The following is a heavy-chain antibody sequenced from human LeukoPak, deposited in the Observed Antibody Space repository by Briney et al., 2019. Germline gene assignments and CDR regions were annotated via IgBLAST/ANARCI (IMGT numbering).Heavy chain of an antibody. CDR3: TRDKRFLHWYFDL. CDR1: GFTVSNNY. Sequence: GGSLRLSCAVSGFTVSNNYMSWVRQAPGKGLEWVSVIHSDGKTYYADSVKGRFIISRDNSNNMVFLQMDSLRAEDTAFYYCTRDKRFLHWYFDLWGRGTLVTVSS. CDR2: IHSDGKT. D-gene: IGHD5-24*01. V-gene: IGHV3-66*01. J-gene: IGHJ2*01.